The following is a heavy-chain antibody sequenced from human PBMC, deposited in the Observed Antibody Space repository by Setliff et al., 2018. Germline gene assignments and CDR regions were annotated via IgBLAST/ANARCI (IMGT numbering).Heavy chain of an antibody. D-gene: IGHD2-21*02. CDR3: ARGGAGCAGSDCYSPDWYFDL. V-gene: IGHV4-34*01. CDR2: INHSGST. J-gene: IGHJ2*01. Sequence: SETLSLTCAVYGGSFSGYYWSWIRQPPGKGLEWIGEINHSGSTNYNPSLKSRVTISVDTSKNQFSLKLSSVTAADTAVYYCARGGAGCAGSDCYSPDWYFDLWGRGTLVTVSS. CDR1: GGSFSGYY.